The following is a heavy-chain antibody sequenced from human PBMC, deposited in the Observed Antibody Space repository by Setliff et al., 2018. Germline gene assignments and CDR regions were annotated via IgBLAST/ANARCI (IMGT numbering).Heavy chain of an antibody. V-gene: IGHV4-61*02. Sequence: SETLSLTCTVSGGSVSSSSYYWNWIRRPAGKGLEWIGRIYASGRTDYSPSLQSRVSISLDTSQSQFSLRLSSVTAADTALYFCARVRNDYPYYIDSWGQGTLVTVSS. CDR1: GGSVSSSSYY. J-gene: IGHJ4*02. CDR3: ARVRNDYPYYIDS. D-gene: IGHD4-17*01. CDR2: IYASGRT.